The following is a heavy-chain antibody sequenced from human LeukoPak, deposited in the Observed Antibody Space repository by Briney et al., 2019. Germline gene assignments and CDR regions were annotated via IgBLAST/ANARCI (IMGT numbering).Heavy chain of an antibody. CDR3: ARGPSSPPFFSYYYYDSSGYNLDY. D-gene: IGHD3-22*01. CDR1: GFTFGSYS. CDR2: ISSSSSTI. Sequence: PGGSLRLSCAASGFTFGSYSMNWVRQAPGKGLEWVSYISSSSSTIYYADSVKGRFTISRDNAKNSLYLQMNSLRAEDTAVYYCARGPSSPPFFSYYYYDSSGYNLDYWGQGTLVTVSS. J-gene: IGHJ4*02. V-gene: IGHV3-48*01.